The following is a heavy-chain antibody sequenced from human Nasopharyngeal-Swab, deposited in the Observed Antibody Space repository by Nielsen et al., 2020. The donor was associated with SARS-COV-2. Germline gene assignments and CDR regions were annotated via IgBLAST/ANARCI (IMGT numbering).Heavy chain of an antibody. Sequence: SVKVSCKASGFTFTSPAVQWVRQARGQRLEWIGWIVVGSGNTNYAQKFQERVTITRDMSTSTAYMELSSLRSEDTAVYYCAAAAYGSGSYSGFDYWGQGTLVTVSS. CDR1: GFTFTSPA. CDR3: AAAAYGSGSYSGFDY. V-gene: IGHV1-58*01. CDR2: IVVGSGNT. J-gene: IGHJ4*02. D-gene: IGHD3-10*01.